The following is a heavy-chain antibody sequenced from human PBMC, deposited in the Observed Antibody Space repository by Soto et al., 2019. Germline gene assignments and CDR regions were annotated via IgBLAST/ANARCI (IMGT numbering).Heavy chain of an antibody. J-gene: IGHJ6*02. CDR3: ARGPGYSYGYSVYYYYYGMDV. V-gene: IGHV4-34*01. Sequence: SETLSLTCVVYGGSLSGVYWTWIRQPPGKGLEWIGEINHSGSTNYSPSLESRVTISLDTSSNQFSLKLSSVTAADTAVYYCARGPGYSYGYSVYYYYYGMDVWGQGTTVTVSS. CDR1: GGSLSGVY. D-gene: IGHD5-18*01. CDR2: INHSGST.